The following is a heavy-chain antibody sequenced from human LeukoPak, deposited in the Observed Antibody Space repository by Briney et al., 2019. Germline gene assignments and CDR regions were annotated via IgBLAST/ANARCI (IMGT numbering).Heavy chain of an antibody. D-gene: IGHD5-24*01. CDR1: GGSISSGSYY. Sequence: SETLSLTCTVSGGSISSGSYYWSWIRQPAGKGLEWIGRIFTSGSTKYNPSLKSRVTISVDTSKNQFSLKLSSVTAADTAVYYCARVRRDGYNLDYWGQGTLVTVSS. J-gene: IGHJ4*02. CDR3: ARVRRDGYNLDY. V-gene: IGHV4-61*02. CDR2: IFTSGST.